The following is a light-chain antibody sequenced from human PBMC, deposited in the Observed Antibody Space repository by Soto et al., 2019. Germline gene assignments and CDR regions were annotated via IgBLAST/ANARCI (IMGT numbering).Light chain of an antibody. CDR3: QQFNAYPRT. CDR2: DAS. CDR1: QDITSD. Sequence: AIQLTQSPSTLSASLGDTVIITWRASQDITSDLAWYQQRPEKAPVLLIYDASRLESGVPPRFSGGGSGTEFSLTISSLQSEDFATYFCQQFNAYPRTFGQGTKVDIK. J-gene: IGKJ1*01. V-gene: IGKV1-13*02.